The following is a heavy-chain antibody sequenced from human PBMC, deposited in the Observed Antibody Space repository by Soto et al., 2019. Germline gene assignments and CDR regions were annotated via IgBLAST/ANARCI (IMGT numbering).Heavy chain of an antibody. V-gene: IGHV1-58*01. CDR2: IVVGSGNT. CDR1: GYTITSSA. D-gene: IGHD3-22*01. Sequence: VKVYCKGSGYTITSSAVQWVRKTSGQRREWIGWIVVGSGNTNYAQKFQERVTITRDVSTSTAYMELSSLRSEDTAVYYCAAYPEYYYDSSGCYVAFDIWGQGTMVTVSS. J-gene: IGHJ3*02. CDR3: AAYPEYYYDSSGCYVAFDI.